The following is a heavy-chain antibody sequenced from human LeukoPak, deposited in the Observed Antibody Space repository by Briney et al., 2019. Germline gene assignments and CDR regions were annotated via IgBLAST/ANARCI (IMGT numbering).Heavy chain of an antibody. CDR2: INHSGST. D-gene: IGHD3-16*01. J-gene: IGHJ5*02. V-gene: IGHV4-34*01. Sequence: SETLSLTCAVYGGSFSGYYWSWIRQPPGKGLEWIGEINHSGSTNYNPSLKSRVTISVDTSKNQFSLKLSSVTAADTAAYYCARLHALGAEEFDPWGQGTLVTVSS. CDR3: ARLHALGAEEFDP. CDR1: GGSFSGYY.